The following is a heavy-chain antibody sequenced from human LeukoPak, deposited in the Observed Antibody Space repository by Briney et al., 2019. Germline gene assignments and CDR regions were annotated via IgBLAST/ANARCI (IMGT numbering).Heavy chain of an antibody. J-gene: IGHJ3*02. Sequence: SETLSLTCAVYGGSFSGYYWSWIRQPPGKGLEWIGEINHSGSTKYNPSLKSRVTISVDTSKNQFSLKLSSVTAADTAVYYCARVKGTYCSSTSCYRFYAFDIWGQGTMVTVSS. CDR2: INHSGST. CDR1: GGSFSGYY. CDR3: ARVKGTYCSSTSCYRFYAFDI. V-gene: IGHV4-34*01. D-gene: IGHD2-2*02.